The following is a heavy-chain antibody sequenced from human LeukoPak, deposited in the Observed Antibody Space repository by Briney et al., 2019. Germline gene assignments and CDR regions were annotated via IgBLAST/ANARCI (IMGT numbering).Heavy chain of an antibody. CDR3: ATKCYDSSGYFPDFDY. CDR1: GFTFSSYA. CDR2: ISGSGRDT. Sequence: PGGSLRLSCAASGFTFSSYAMNWVRQAPVKGLEWVSGISGSGRDTYYADSVKGRFTISRDNSKNTLYLQMNSLRADDTAVYYCATKCYDSSGYFPDFDYWGQGALVSVSS. V-gene: IGHV3-23*01. D-gene: IGHD3-22*01. J-gene: IGHJ4*02.